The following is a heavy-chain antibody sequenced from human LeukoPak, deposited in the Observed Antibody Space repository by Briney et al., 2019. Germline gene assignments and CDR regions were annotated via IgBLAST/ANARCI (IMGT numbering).Heavy chain of an antibody. V-gene: IGHV3-30*04. D-gene: IGHD3-22*01. CDR3: ARGRRMIVVVITLNWFDP. Sequence: GGSLRLSCAASGFTFSSYAMHWVRQAPGKGLEWVAVISYDGSNKYYADSVKGRFTISRDNSKNTLYLQMNSLRAEDTAVYYCARGRRMIVVVITLNWFDPWGQGTLVTVSS. CDR2: ISYDGSNK. J-gene: IGHJ5*02. CDR1: GFTFSSYA.